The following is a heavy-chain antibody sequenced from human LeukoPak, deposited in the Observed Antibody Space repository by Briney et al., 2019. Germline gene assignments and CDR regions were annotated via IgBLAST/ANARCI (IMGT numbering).Heavy chain of an antibody. J-gene: IGHJ3*01. Sequence: PWGSLRLSCATSGFSFSDYSMNWVRQTPGKGLEWVSYIGSRGSTKHYAGYVKGRFTISRDAAQSSVYLVMNSLTVEDTATYYCVRDQMAHCTDSCYCALGFWGQGTTVTVSS. CDR3: VRDQMAHCTDSCYCALGF. CDR2: IGSRGSTK. V-gene: IGHV3-48*01. CDR1: GFSFSDYS. D-gene: IGHD2-8*02.